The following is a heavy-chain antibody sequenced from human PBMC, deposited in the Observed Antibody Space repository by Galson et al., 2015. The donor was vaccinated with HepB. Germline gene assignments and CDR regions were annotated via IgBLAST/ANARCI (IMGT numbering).Heavy chain of an antibody. CDR1: GYSFSNYW. CDR3: ARHRYGPRSGAYSAWFDP. Sequence: QSGAEVKKPGESLKISCKGSGYSFSNYWIGWVRQMPGKGLEWMGIIYPGDSDTRYSPSFQGQVTISADKSISTAYLQWSSLKASDTAMYYCARHRYGPRSGAYSAWFDPWGQGTLVTVSS. CDR2: IYPGDSDT. D-gene: IGHD3-10*01. J-gene: IGHJ5*02. V-gene: IGHV5-51*01.